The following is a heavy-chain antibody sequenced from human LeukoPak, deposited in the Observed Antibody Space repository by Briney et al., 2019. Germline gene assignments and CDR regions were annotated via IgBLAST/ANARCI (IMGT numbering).Heavy chain of an antibody. CDR3: AREGDIVVVPAKNYYYMDV. V-gene: IGHV3-48*04. D-gene: IGHD2-2*01. J-gene: IGHJ6*03. Sequence: GGSLRLSCAASGFSFRTYGMNWVRQAPGKGLEWVSYISSGSNTIYYADSVKGRFTISRDNAKNSLYLQMNSLRAEDTALYHCAREGDIVVVPAKNYYYMDVWGKGTTVTVSS. CDR1: GFSFRTYG. CDR2: ISSGSNTI.